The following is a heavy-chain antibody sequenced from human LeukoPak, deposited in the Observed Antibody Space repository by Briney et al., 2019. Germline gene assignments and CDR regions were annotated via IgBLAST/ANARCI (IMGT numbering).Heavy chain of an antibody. D-gene: IGHD3-3*01. V-gene: IGHV4-34*01. CDR3: ARGTRGGNSYGMDV. CDR1: GGSFSSHY. J-gene: IGHJ6*02. Sequence: SETLSLTCAVYGGSFSSHYWSWIRQPPGKGLEWIGEINHSGSTNYNPSLKSRVTLSVDTSKNQFSLNLNSVTAADTAVYYCARGTRGGNSYGMDVWGQGTTVTVS. CDR2: INHSGST.